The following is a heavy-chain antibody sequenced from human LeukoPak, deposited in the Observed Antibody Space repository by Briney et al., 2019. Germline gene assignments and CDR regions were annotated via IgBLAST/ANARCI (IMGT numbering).Heavy chain of an antibody. D-gene: IGHD6-13*01. CDR1: GGSISSGDYY. V-gene: IGHV4-30-4*01. CDR2: IYYSGIT. Sequence: SQTLSLTCTVSGGSISSGDYYWSWMRQPPGKGLVWIGYIYYSGITYYNPSLKSRISISVDTSKNQFSMKLSSVTAADTAVYYCARGGSSGSWHLGYWGQGTLVTVSS. CDR3: ARGGSSGSWHLGY. J-gene: IGHJ4*02.